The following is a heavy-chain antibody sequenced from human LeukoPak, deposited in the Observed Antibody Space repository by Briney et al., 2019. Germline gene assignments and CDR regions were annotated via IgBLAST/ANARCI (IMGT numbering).Heavy chain of an antibody. CDR3: ARVGSGRYNYGYSLVY. CDR2: INPNSGGT. J-gene: IGHJ4*02. Sequence: ASVKVSCKASGYTFTGYYMHWVRQAPGQGLEWMGWINPNSGGTNYAQKFQGRVTMTRDMSTSTVYMELSSLRSEDTAVYYCARVGSGRYNYGYSLVYWGQGTLVTVSS. V-gene: IGHV1-2*02. D-gene: IGHD5-18*01. CDR1: GYTFTGYY.